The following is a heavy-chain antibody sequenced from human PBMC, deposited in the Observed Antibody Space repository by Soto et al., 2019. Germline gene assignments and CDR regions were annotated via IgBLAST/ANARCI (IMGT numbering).Heavy chain of an antibody. V-gene: IGHV4-4*02. Sequence: QVQLQESGPGLVKPSGTLSLTCAVSGVSIGSHDWWTWVRQPPGKGLEWIGESHQSGNTNYNSSLESRVTISLDKSKNHFSLHLSSVTVADRAVYYCATRDTGRVYWGQGTLVTVSS. CDR2: SHQSGNT. J-gene: IGHJ4*02. CDR1: GVSIGSHDW. CDR3: ATRDTGRVY. D-gene: IGHD5-18*01.